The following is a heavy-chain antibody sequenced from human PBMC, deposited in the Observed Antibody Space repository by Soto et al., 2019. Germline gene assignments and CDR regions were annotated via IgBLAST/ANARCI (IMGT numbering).Heavy chain of an antibody. CDR2: ISGSGGST. D-gene: IGHD5-18*01. CDR3: AKLPASTGVGYGPGAYYYGMDV. CDR1: GFTFSSYA. Sequence: EVQLLESGGGLVQPGGSLRLSCAASGFTFSSYAMSWVRQAPGKGLEWVSAISGSGGSTYYADSVKGRFTISRDNSKNTLYLQMNSLRAENTAVYYCAKLPASTGVGYGPGAYYYGMDVWGQGTTVTVSS. J-gene: IGHJ6*02. V-gene: IGHV3-23*01.